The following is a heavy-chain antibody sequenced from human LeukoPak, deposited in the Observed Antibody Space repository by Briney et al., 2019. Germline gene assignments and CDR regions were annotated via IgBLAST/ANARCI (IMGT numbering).Heavy chain of an antibody. V-gene: IGHV4-30-2*01. D-gene: IGHD2-15*01. CDR1: GGSISSGGYS. J-gene: IGHJ3*02. CDR2: IYHSGST. Sequence: SETLSLTCAVSGGSISSGGYSWSWIRQPPGKGLEWIGYIYHSGSTYYNPSLKSRVTISVDRSKNQFSLKLSSVTAADTAVYYCARRGVVAAKDAFDIWGQGTMVTVSS. CDR3: ARRGVVAAKDAFDI.